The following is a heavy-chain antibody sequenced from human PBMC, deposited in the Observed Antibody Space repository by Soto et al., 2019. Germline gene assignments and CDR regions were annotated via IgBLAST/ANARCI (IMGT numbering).Heavy chain of an antibody. J-gene: IGHJ4*02. V-gene: IGHV3-30*19. CDR2: IRFDGTNP. CDR3: TRDDLSGRNSTGSHV. Sequence: QVQLVESGGGVVQPGTSLRLSCAASGFSFRDFGMQWVRQAPGKGLEWVAIIRFDGTNPYYADSVKGRFTVSRDNSKHTLFLQMNRLRVDATAMYYCTRDDLSGRNSTGSHVWGQGTLVFVSS. CDR1: GFSFRDFG. D-gene: IGHD2-15*01.